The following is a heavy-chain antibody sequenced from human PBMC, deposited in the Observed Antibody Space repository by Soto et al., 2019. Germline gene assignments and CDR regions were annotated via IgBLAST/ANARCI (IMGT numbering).Heavy chain of an antibody. J-gene: IGHJ1*01. D-gene: IGHD3-16*01. CDR1: GYTFTSYG. V-gene: IGHV1-18*01. CDR2: ISGYNNNK. CDR3: ARVGARAPDEGEH. Sequence: QIQLVQSGTEVREPGASVKFSCQASGYTFTSYGILWVRQAPGQGLELMGWISGYNNNKNYAQKYQARVTMTTDTSTKTAYLEMRSLRSDDTAVYYCARVGARAPDEGEHWGQGTLVTVSS.